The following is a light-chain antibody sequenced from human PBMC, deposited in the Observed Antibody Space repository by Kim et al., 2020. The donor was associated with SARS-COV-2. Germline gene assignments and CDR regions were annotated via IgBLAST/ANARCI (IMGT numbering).Light chain of an antibody. V-gene: IGLV2-8*01. Sequence: QSVTISCTGTSSAVGGYNYVSWYQQHPGKAPKLMIYEVSKRPSGVPDRFSGSKSGNTASLTVSGLQAEDEADYYCSSYAGSNILYVFGTGTKVTVL. J-gene: IGLJ1*01. CDR2: EVS. CDR3: SSYAGSNILYV. CDR1: SSAVGGYNY.